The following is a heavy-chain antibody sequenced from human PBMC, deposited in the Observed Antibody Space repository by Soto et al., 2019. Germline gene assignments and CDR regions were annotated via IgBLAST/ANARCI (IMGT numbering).Heavy chain of an antibody. V-gene: IGHV3-30*18. D-gene: IGHD6-13*01. CDR2: ISYDGSNK. CDR3: AKDQRAAAGTAHYGMDV. J-gene: IGHJ6*02. CDR1: GFTFSSYG. Sequence: QVQLVESGGGVVQPGRSLRLSCAASGFTFSSYGMHWVRQAPGKGLEWVAVISYDGSNKYYADSVKGRFTISRDNSKNTLYLQMNSLRAEDTAVYYCAKDQRAAAGTAHYGMDVWGQGTTVTVSS.